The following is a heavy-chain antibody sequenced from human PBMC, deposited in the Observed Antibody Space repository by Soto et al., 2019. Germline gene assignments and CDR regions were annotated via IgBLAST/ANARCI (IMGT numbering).Heavy chain of an antibody. CDR3: ARGRYGDY. CDR2: ISAHNGNT. CDR1: GYTFTSYG. V-gene: IGHV1-18*01. D-gene: IGHD1-1*01. J-gene: IGHJ4*02. Sequence: QVHLVQSGSEVKKPGASVKVSCKGSGYTFTSYGITWVRQAPGQGLEWMGWISAHNGNTDYAQKLQGRVTVTRDTSTSTAYMELRSLRSDDTDVYYCARGRYGDYWGQGALVTASS.